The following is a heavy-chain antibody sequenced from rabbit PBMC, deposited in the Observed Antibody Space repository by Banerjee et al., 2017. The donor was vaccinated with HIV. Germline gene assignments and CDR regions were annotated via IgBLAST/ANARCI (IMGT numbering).Heavy chain of an antibody. CDR2: IYTVSSGTT. CDR3: ARSAGSFYTYSNL. CDR1: GFDFSSYG. V-gene: IGHV1S40*01. J-gene: IGHJ4*01. Sequence: QSLEESGGDLVKPGASLKLSCKASGFDFSSYGVSWVRQAPGKGLEWSGTIYTVSSGTTYYASWAKGRFTISKTSSTTVTLQMTSLTAADTATYFCARSAGSFYTYSNLWGPGTLVTVS. D-gene: IGHD8-1*01.